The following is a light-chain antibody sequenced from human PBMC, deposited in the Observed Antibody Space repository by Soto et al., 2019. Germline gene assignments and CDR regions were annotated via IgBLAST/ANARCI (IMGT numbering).Light chain of an antibody. CDR1: QGISSA. CDR3: QQFNNYPIT. CDR2: DAS. Sequence: AIQLTQSPSSLSASVGDRFTITGRASQGISSALAWYQQKPGKAPKLLIYDASSLESGVPSRFSGGGSGTDFTLTISSLQPEDFATYYCQQFNNYPITFGQGTRLEIK. V-gene: IGKV1D-13*01. J-gene: IGKJ5*01.